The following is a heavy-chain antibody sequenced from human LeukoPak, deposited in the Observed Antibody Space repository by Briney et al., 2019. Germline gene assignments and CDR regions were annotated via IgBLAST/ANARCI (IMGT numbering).Heavy chain of an antibody. Sequence: PSETLSLTCAVSGGSISSGGYSWSWIRQPPGKGLEWIGYIYHSGSTYYNPSLRSRVTISVDRSKNQFSLKLSSVTAADTAVYYCARVVPPTEAAAGMWMDVWGQGTTVTVSS. CDR2: IYHSGST. CDR1: GGSISSGGYS. CDR3: ARVVPPTEAAAGMWMDV. J-gene: IGHJ6*02. V-gene: IGHV4-30-2*01. D-gene: IGHD6-13*01.